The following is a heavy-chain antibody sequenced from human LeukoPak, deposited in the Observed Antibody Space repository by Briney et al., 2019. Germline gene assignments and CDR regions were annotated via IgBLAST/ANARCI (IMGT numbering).Heavy chain of an antibody. Sequence: SETLSLTCTVSGGSISSGSYYWSWIRQPAGKGLEWIGRIYTSGSTNYNPSLKSRVTISVDTSKNQISLKLSSVTAADTAVYYCARDHPDYGDYCFDYWGQGTLVTVSS. D-gene: IGHD4-17*01. CDR3: ARDHPDYGDYCFDY. V-gene: IGHV4-61*02. J-gene: IGHJ4*02. CDR1: GGSISSGSYY. CDR2: IYTSGST.